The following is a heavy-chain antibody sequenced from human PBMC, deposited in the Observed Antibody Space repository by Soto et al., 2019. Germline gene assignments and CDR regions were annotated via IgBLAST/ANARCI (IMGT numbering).Heavy chain of an antibody. V-gene: IGHV4-59*01. CDR3: ARSRGSSSWQTYYYYMDV. CDR2: IYYSGST. Sequence: PSETLSLTCTVSGGSISSYYWSWIRQPPGKGLEWIGYIYYSGSTNYNPSLKSRVTISVDTSKNQFSLKLSSVTAADTAVYYCARSRGSSSWQTYYYYMDVWGKGTTVTVSS. CDR1: GGSISSYY. D-gene: IGHD6-13*01. J-gene: IGHJ6*03.